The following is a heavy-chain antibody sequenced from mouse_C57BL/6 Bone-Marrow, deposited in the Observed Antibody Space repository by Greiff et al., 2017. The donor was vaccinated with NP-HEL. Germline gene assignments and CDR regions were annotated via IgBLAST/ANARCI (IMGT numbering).Heavy chain of an antibody. V-gene: IGHV1-64*01. D-gene: IGHD1-1*01. Sequence: QVQLQQPGAELVKPGASVKLSCKASGYTFTSYWMHWVKQRPGQGLEWIGMIHPNSGSTNYNEKFKSKATLTVDKSSSTAYMQLSSLTSEDSAVYYCARGVSGSSPWFAYWGQGTLVTVSA. CDR1: GYTFTSYW. J-gene: IGHJ3*01. CDR2: IHPNSGST. CDR3: ARGVSGSSPWFAY.